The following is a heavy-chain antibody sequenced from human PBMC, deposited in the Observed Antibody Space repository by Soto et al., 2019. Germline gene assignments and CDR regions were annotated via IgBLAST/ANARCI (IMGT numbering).Heavy chain of an antibody. CDR3: ARDEVDMYYYYGMDV. V-gene: IGHV3-33*01. D-gene: IGHD2-2*01. Sequence: QVQLVESGGGVVQPGRSLRLSCAASGFTYSSYGMHWVRQAPGKGLEWVAVIWYDGSNKYYADSVKGRFTISRDNSKNTLYLQMNSLRAEDTAVYYCARDEVDMYYYYGMDVWGQGTTVTVSS. CDR1: GFTYSSYG. J-gene: IGHJ6*02. CDR2: IWYDGSNK.